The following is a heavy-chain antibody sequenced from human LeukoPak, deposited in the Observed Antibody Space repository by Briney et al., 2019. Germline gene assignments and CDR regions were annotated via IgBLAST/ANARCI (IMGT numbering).Heavy chain of an antibody. J-gene: IGHJ5*02. CDR2: LYSGCTT. Sequence: GGSLRLSCAASGFIVSSNYMTWVRQAPGKGLEWISVLYSGCTTYYADSVKGRFSISRDNSNNTLYLQMNSLRAEDTAVYYCARVNRGAYDSWGQGTLVTVSS. D-gene: IGHD5-12*01. CDR3: ARVNRGAYDS. V-gene: IGHV3-53*01. CDR1: GFIVSSNY.